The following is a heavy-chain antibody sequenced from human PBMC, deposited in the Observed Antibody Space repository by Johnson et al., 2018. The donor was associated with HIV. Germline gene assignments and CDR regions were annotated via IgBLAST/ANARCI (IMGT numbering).Heavy chain of an antibody. D-gene: IGHD4-17*01. J-gene: IGHJ3*02. CDR1: GFTFSSYA. CDR3: AREGGGHDYGDRDAFDI. CDR2: ISYDGSNK. Sequence: VQLVESGGGVVQPGRSLRLSCAASGFTFSSYAMHWVRQAPGKGLEWVAVISYDGSNKYYADSVKGRSTISRDNSKNTLYLQMNSLRAEDTAVYYCAREGGGHDYGDRDAFDIWGQGTMVTVSS. V-gene: IGHV3-30*04.